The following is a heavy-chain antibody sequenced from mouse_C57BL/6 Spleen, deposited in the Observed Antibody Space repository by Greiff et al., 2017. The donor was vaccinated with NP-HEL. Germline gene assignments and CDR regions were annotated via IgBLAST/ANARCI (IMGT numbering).Heavy chain of an antibody. V-gene: IGHV5-16*01. CDR3: ARDPPDY. CDR1: GFTFSDYY. J-gene: IGHJ4*01. Sequence: EVKLVESEGGLVQPGSSMKLSCTASGFTFSDYYMAWVRQVPEKGLEWVANINYDGSSTYYLDSLKSRFIISRDNAKNILYLQMSSLKSEDTATYYCARDPPDYWGQGTSVTVSS. CDR2: INYDGSST.